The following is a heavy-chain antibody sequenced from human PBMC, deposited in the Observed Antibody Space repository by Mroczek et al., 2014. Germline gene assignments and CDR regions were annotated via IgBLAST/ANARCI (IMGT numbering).Heavy chain of an antibody. CDR1: GYTFTSYD. CDR2: LDPNSGDT. CDR3: VRGPPRVGQQLVAFDAFDI. Sequence: QVQLQESGAEVKKPGASVKVSCKASGYTFTSYDINWVRQTTGQGLEWMGWLDPNSGDTGYAQKFQGRVTMTRDTSISTAYMDLSRLRSDDTAVYYCVRGPPRVGQQLVAFDAFDIWGQGTVGHRLF. V-gene: IGHV1-8*01. J-gene: IGHJ3*02. D-gene: IGHD6-13*01.